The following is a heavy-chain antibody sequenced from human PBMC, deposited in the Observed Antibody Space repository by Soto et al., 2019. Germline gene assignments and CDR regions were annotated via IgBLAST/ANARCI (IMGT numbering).Heavy chain of an antibody. D-gene: IGHD6-13*01. CDR3: ARATGYGRLDY. CDR1: GYTFTTYA. V-gene: IGHV1-3*01. CDR2: INAANDNT. Sequence: QVQLVQSGAEVKKPGASVKVSCKASGYTFTTYAMHWVRQAPGQGLEWMGWINAANDNTEYAQNLPGRITITRDTSANTVYMDLSSLRSEDTAVYFCARATGYGRLDYWGQGTLVTVSS. J-gene: IGHJ4*02.